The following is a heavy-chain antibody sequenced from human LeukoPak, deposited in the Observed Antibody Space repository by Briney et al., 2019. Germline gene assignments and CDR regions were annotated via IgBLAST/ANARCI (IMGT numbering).Heavy chain of an antibody. CDR1: GGSINSDTFY. CDR3: ANHFGCGRTNCPPFDS. Sequence: SETLSLTCTVSGGSINSDTFYWGWIRQPPGKGLEWVGSIYHSGSTYYNPSLKSRVTISVDTFKNQFSMKMRSVTAEDTAVYYCANHFGCGRTNCPPFDSWGQGTLVTVSS. J-gene: IGHJ4*02. D-gene: IGHD2-15*01. V-gene: IGHV4-39*07. CDR2: IYHSGST.